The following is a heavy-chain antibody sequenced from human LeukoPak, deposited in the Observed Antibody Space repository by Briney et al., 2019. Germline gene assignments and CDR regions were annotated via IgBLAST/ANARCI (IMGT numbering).Heavy chain of an antibody. CDR1: GFTFSSYS. CDR3: ARGGDYDILTGYLPFDY. Sequence: GGSLRLSCGASGFTFSSYSMNWVREAPGKGLEWVSSIYSSSSYIYYADSVKGRFTISRDKAKNSLYLQMNSLRAEDTAVYYCARGGDYDILTGYLPFDYWGQGTLVTVSS. V-gene: IGHV3-21*01. D-gene: IGHD3-9*01. J-gene: IGHJ4*02. CDR2: IYSSSSYI.